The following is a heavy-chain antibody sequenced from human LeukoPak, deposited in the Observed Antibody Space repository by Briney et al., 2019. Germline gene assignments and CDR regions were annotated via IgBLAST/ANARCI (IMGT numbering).Heavy chain of an antibody. V-gene: IGHV1-2*06. J-gene: IGHJ4*02. CDR2: INPNSGGT. D-gene: IGHD1-26*01. CDR3: ARDWSGSYAQ. CDR1: GYTFNDHD. Sequence: ASVKVSCKASGYTFNDHDMHWVLQAPGQGLEWMGRINPNSGGTTYAQKFRGRVTMTRDTSISTAYMELSRLTSDDTAVYYCARDWSGSYAQWGQGTLVSVSS.